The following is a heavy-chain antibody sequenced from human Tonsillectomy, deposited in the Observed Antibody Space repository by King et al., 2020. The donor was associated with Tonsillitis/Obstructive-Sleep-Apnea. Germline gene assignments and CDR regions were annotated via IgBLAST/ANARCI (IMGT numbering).Heavy chain of an antibody. D-gene: IGHD3-10*01. CDR3: ARSGWPLGYDYYYMDV. J-gene: IGHJ6*03. CDR1: GGSISSYY. V-gene: IGHV4-59*01. CDR2: IYYTGST. Sequence: VQLQESGPGLVKPSETLSLTCTVSGGSISSYYWSWIRQPPGKGLEWIGYIYYTGSTNYNPSLKSRVTILLDMSKNQFSLKLKSVTAADTAVYYCARSGWPLGYDYYYMDVWGKGTTVTVSS.